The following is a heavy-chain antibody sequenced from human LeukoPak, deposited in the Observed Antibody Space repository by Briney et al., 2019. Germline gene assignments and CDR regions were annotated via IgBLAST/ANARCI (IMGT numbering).Heavy chain of an antibody. D-gene: IGHD4-11*01. CDR1: GGSISSGGYY. CDR3: AIYGASSYSGY. J-gene: IGHJ4*02. V-gene: IGHV4-31*03. Sequence: SETLSLTCTVSGGSISSGGYYWSWVRQPPGKGLEWIGFTYNSRNTHYNPSLKSRVTISVDTSKNQFSLKLSSVNDGDTAVYYCAIYGASSYSGYWGQGTLVTVSS. CDR2: TYNSRNT.